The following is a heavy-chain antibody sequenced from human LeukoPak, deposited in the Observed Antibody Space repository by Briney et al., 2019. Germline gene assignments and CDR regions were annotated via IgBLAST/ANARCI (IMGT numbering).Heavy chain of an antibody. CDR3: ASLDYFDSSDYGDY. CDR2: ISGSGGAT. Sequence: GGSLRLSCAASGFTFNNYAMSWVRQAPGKGLEWVSAISGSGGATYYADSVKGRFTISRDNSKNTLYLQMSSLRAEDTALYYCASLDYFDSSDYGDYWGQGTLVTVSS. D-gene: IGHD3-22*01. V-gene: IGHV3-23*01. CDR1: GFTFNNYA. J-gene: IGHJ4*02.